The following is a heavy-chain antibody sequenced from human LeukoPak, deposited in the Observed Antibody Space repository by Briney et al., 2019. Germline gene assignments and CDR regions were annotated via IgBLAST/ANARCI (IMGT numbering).Heavy chain of an antibody. Sequence: GGSLRLSCAASGFTFGSYNMNWVRQAPGKGLEWVSSISTGSSYIYYADSVKGRFTISRDNAKNSLYLQMNSLRAEDTAVYYCARDSSGRDWGQGTLVTVSS. CDR1: GFTFGSYN. CDR2: ISTGSSYI. CDR3: ARDSSGRD. V-gene: IGHV3-21*01. D-gene: IGHD6-19*01. J-gene: IGHJ4*02.